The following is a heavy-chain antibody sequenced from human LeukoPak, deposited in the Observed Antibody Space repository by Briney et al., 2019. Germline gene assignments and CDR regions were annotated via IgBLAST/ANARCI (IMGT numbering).Heavy chain of an antibody. J-gene: IGHJ4*02. D-gene: IGHD3-10*01. CDR3: ARVWFGELSRYFDY. CDR2: ISAYNGNT. CDR1: GYSFTTYG. Sequence: VASVKVSCKASGYSFTTYGITWVRQAPGQGLEWMGWISAYNGNTNYAQKLQGRVTMTTDTSTSTAYMELRSLRSDDTAVYYCARVWFGELSRYFDYWGQGTLVTVSS. V-gene: IGHV1-18*01.